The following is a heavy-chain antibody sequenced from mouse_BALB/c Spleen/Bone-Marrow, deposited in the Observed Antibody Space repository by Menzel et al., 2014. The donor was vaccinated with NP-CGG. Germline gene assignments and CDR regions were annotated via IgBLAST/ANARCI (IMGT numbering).Heavy chain of an antibody. CDR3: ARRDYGNFFDY. J-gene: IGHJ2*01. CDR1: GYSFTGYY. Sequence: LVKTGASVKISFKASGYSFTGYYMHWVKQSHGKSLEWIGYISCYNGATSYNQKFKGKATFTVDTSSSTAYMQFNSLTSEDSAVYYCARRDYGNFFDYWGQGTTLTGSS. V-gene: IGHV1S34*01. CDR2: ISCYNGAT. D-gene: IGHD2-1*01.